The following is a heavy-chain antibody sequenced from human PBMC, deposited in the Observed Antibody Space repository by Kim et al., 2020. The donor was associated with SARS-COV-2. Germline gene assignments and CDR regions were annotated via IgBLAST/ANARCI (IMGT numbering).Heavy chain of an antibody. CDR3: AKGFTMVRVETWFDP. J-gene: IGHJ5*02. Sequence: GGSLRLSCAASGFTFDDYAMHWVRQAPGKGLEWVSGISWNSGSIGYADSVKGRFTISRDNAKNSLYLQMNSLRAEDTALYYCAKGFTMVRVETWFDPWGQGTLVTVSS. D-gene: IGHD3-10*01. CDR2: ISWNSGSI. V-gene: IGHV3-9*01. CDR1: GFTFDDYA.